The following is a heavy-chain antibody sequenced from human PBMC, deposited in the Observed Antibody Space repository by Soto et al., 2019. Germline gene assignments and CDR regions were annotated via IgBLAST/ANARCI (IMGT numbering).Heavy chain of an antibody. V-gene: IGHV1-18*01. CDR1: GYTFSTYG. D-gene: IGHD1-1*01. Sequence: QFQLVQSGAEVKKPWASVKVSCKASGYTFSTYGFSWVRQAPGQGLEWMGWIGADNGDTNYAQNFQGRVTMTTDTSTNKSYMELRSLTSDDTAVYFCARDWKGPGGFDPWGQGTLVTVS. CDR3: ARDWKGPGGFDP. CDR2: IGADNGDT. J-gene: IGHJ5*02.